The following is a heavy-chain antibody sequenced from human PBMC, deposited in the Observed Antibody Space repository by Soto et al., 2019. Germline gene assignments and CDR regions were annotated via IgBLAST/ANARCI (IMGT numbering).Heavy chain of an antibody. CDR1: GGTFSSQT. D-gene: IGHD1-1*01. CDR3: ASPAVNDLDADSSAFDI. J-gene: IGHJ3*02. CDR2: VIPIIGEG. Sequence: QVQLVQSGAEVKEPGSSVKVSCKVSGGTFSSQTINWVRQVPGQGLEWMGSVIPIIGEGKYAQSFLGRVTITADRSTSTAYMELSSLSSEDTAVYYCASPAVNDLDADSSAFDIWGQGTMVTVSS. V-gene: IGHV1-69*02.